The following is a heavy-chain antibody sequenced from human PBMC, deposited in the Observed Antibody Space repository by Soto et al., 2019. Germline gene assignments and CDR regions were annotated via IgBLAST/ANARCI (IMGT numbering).Heavy chain of an antibody. V-gene: IGHV4-59*08. CDR1: GGSISSYY. J-gene: IGHJ6*03. Sequence: SEILSLTCTVSGGSISSYYWSWIRQPPGKGLEWIGYIYYSGSTNYNPSLKSRVTISVDTSKNQFSLKLSSVTAADTAVYYCARLIWAYCSSTSCPKEYYYYYMDVWGKGTTVTVSS. CDR3: ARLIWAYCSSTSCPKEYYYYYMDV. D-gene: IGHD2-2*01. CDR2: IYYSGST.